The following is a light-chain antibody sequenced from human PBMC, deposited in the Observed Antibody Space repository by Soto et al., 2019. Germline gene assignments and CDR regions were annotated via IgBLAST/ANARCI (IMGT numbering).Light chain of an antibody. CDR2: KVS. CDR3: MQAKQLRT. Sequence: EIVMTQTPLFLPVTLGQPASISCKSSQSLVASDGNMYLNWLHQRPGQPPRLLIYKVSKRFSGVPDRFSGSGGGTDFTLHISRVEAEEVGIYFCMQAKQLRTFGQGTRLEI. V-gene: IGKV2-24*01. J-gene: IGKJ5*01. CDR1: QSLVASDGNMY.